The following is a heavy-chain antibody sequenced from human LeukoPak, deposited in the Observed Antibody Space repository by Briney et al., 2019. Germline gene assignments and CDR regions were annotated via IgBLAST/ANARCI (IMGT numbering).Heavy chain of an antibody. Sequence: GGSLRLSCAASGFTFSSYAMHWVRQAPGKGLEWVAVISYDGSNKYYADSVKGRFTISRDNSKNTLYLQMNSLRAEDTAVYYCAREYCSSTSCAPFEDGMDVWGQGTTVTVSS. V-gene: IGHV3-30*04. CDR1: GFTFSSYA. CDR2: ISYDGSNK. CDR3: AREYCSSTSCAPFEDGMDV. D-gene: IGHD2-2*01. J-gene: IGHJ6*02.